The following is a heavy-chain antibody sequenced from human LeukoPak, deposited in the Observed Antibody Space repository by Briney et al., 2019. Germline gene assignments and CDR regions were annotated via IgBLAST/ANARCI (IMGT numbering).Heavy chain of an antibody. CDR2: IIPIFGTA. Sequence: ASVKVSCKASGGTFSSYAISWVRQAPGQGLEWMGGIIPIFGTANYAQKFQGRVTITADESTSTAYMELSSLRSEDTAVYYCARDGDEYGILTGPYFDYWGQGTLVTVSS. CDR1: GGTFSSYA. CDR3: ARDGDEYGILTGPYFDY. V-gene: IGHV1-69*13. D-gene: IGHD3-9*01. J-gene: IGHJ4*02.